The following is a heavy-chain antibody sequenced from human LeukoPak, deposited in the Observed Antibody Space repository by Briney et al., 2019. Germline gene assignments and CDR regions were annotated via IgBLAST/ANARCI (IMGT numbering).Heavy chain of an antibody. CDR1: GGSISSGGYY. J-gene: IGHJ3*02. CDR2: IYYSGST. D-gene: IGHD3-22*01. V-gene: IGHV4-31*03. CDR3: ARVNYYDSSGYVRLSAFDI. Sequence: SETLSLTCTVSGGSISSGGYYWSWIRQHPGKGLEWIGYIYYSGSTYYNPSLKSRVTISVDTSKNQFSLKLSSVTAADTAVYYCARVNYYDSSGYVRLSAFDIWGQGTMVTVSS.